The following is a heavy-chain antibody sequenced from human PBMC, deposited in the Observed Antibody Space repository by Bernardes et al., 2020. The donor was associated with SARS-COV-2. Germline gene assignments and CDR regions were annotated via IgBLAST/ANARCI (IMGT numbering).Heavy chain of an antibody. CDR3: ARDYIVGPGAAFDI. CDR1: GFTFSTYA. Sequence: VGSLRLSCAASGFTFSTYAMSWVRQAPGKGLEWVSAISGGTISTYYADPVKGRFTISRDNSKSTLYLQLNSLRAEDTAIYYCARDYIVGPGAAFDIWGQGTVVTVSS. D-gene: IGHD1-26*01. V-gene: IGHV3-23*01. J-gene: IGHJ3*02. CDR2: ISGGTIST.